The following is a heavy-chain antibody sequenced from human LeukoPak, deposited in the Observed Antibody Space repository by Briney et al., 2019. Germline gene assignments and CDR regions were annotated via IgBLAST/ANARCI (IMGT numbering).Heavy chain of an antibody. J-gene: IGHJ6*04. CDR3: ARASGSYGSGSYYYYGMDV. V-gene: IGHV4-38-2*01. CDR1: GYSISSGYY. D-gene: IGHD3-10*01. CDR2: IFHSGST. Sequence: PSETLSLTCAVSGYSISSGYYWGWIRQPPGNGLEWIGSIFHSGSTYYNPSLKSRVNMSVDTSKNQISLKLSSVTAADTAVYYCARASGSYGSGSYYYYGMDVWGKGTTVTVSS.